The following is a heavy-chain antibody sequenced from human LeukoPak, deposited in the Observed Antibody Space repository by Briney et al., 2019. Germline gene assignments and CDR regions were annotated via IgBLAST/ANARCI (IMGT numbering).Heavy chain of an antibody. D-gene: IGHD2-2*01. V-gene: IGHV4-4*07. Sequence: SETLSLTCTVSGGSISSYYWSWIRQPAGKGLEWIGRIYTSGGTNYNPSLKSRVTMSVDTSKNQFSLKLSSVTAADTAVYYCARVSCSSTSCYYNWFDPWGQGTLVTVSS. J-gene: IGHJ5*02. CDR3: ARVSCSSTSCYYNWFDP. CDR1: GGSISSYY. CDR2: IYTSGGT.